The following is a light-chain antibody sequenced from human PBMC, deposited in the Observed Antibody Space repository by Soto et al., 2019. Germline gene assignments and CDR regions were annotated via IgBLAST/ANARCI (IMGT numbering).Light chain of an antibody. CDR1: SSDVGGYNF. J-gene: IGLJ2*01. CDR3: SSYSNINTLL. Sequence: QSALTQPPSASGSPGQSVTVSCTGTSSDVGGYNFVSWYQQHPGKVPKLMLYEVSKRPSGVPDRFSGSKSGNTASLTVSGLQAEDEADYYCSSYSNINTLLFGGGTKVTVL. CDR2: EVS. V-gene: IGLV2-8*01.